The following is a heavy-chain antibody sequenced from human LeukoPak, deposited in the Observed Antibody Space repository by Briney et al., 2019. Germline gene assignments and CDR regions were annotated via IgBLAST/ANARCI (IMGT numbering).Heavy chain of an antibody. Sequence: PGGSLRLSCAASGFTFSSYGMSWVRQAPGKGLEWVSAISGSGGSTYYADSAKGRFTISRDSSKNTLYLQTNSLRAEDTAVYYCARGQFRLHSYDGSTFDYWGQGTLVSVSS. V-gene: IGHV3-23*01. CDR2: ISGSGGST. J-gene: IGHJ4*02. CDR3: ARGQFRLHSYDGSTFDY. CDR1: GFTFSSYG. D-gene: IGHD3-22*01.